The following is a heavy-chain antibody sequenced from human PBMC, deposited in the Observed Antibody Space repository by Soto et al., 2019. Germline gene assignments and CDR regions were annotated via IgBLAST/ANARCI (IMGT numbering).Heavy chain of an antibody. CDR2: FDPEDGET. CDR1: GYTLTELS. D-gene: IGHD3-22*01. J-gene: IGHJ4*02. Sequence: GASVKVSCKVSGYTLTELSMHWVRQAPGKGLEWMGGFDPEDGETIYAQKFQGRVTMTEDTSTDTAYMELSSLRSEDTAVYYCATDPGWYYYDSSGYYYWGQGTLVTVSS. V-gene: IGHV1-24*01. CDR3: ATDPGWYYYDSSGYYY.